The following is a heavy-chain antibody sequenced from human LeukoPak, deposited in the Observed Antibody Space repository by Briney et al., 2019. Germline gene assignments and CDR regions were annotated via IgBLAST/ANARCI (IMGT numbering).Heavy chain of an antibody. CDR1: GGSISSYY. D-gene: IGHD2-15*01. J-gene: IGHJ5*02. CDR2: IYTSGST. Sequence: KPSETLSLTCTVSGGSISSYYWSWIRQPAGKGLEWIGRIYTSGSTNYNPSLKSRVTMSVDTSKNQFSLKLSSVTAADTAVYYCARGICSGGSCYWFDPWSQGTLVTVSS. CDR3: ARGICSGGSCYWFDP. V-gene: IGHV4-4*07.